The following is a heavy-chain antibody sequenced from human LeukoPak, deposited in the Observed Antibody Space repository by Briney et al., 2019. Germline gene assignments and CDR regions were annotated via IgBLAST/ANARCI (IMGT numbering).Heavy chain of an antibody. J-gene: IGHJ6*03. D-gene: IGHD3-9*01. CDR1: GGSISSSSYY. V-gene: IGHV4-39*01. Sequence: SGTLSLTCTVSGGSISSSSYYWGWLRQPPGRGVEGLGSIYYSGSTYDNPSLTSRVTISVDTSKPPFSLTLSSVTAADTAVYCCARLIRYYDILTGYYYYYYMDVWGKGTTVTVSS. CDR2: IYYSGST. CDR3: ARLIRYYDILTGYYYYYYMDV.